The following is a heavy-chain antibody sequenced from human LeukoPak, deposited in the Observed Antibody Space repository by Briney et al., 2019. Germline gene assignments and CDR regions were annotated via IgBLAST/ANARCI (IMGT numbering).Heavy chain of an antibody. D-gene: IGHD6-19*01. J-gene: IGHJ4*02. CDR2: IYAGGRS. Sequence: SETLSLTCTDSNVSISSGSHYWNWIRQPAGKGLEWIGRIYAGGRSNYNPSLRSRVTISVDTSKNQFSLRLSSVTATDTGVYYCASDHSGWLGLGYWGQGTLVSVSS. V-gene: IGHV4-61*02. CDR3: ASDHSGWLGLGY. CDR1: NVSISSGSHY.